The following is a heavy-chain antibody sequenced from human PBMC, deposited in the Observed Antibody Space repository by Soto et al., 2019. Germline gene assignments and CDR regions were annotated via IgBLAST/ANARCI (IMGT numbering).Heavy chain of an antibody. CDR1: GGSISRGAYF. D-gene: IGHD2-15*01. Sequence: QVHLQESGPGQVRPSQTLSLSCSVSGGSISRGAYFWTWMRQFPGKGLEWIAYISFTGATYYNPSPKSRVTTLADTSKNQFSLKLNSVTSADTAVYYCARGGPVSVSPAWQLLGYFDYWGQGTLVTVSS. J-gene: IGHJ4*02. CDR3: ARGGPVSVSPAWQLLGYFDY. CDR2: ISFTGAT. V-gene: IGHV4-31*03.